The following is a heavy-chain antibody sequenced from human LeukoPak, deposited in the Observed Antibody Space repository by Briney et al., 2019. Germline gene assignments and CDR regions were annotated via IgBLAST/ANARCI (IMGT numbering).Heavy chain of an antibody. CDR3: WGSVDYYDSSGYYPSTFDY. D-gene: IGHD3-22*01. Sequence: GGSLRLSCAASGFTFSSYSMNWVRQDPGKGRGWVSSISSSSYIYYADAVKSRFTITRDHAKTSLYLQMNSLRAEDTAVYYCWGSVDYYDSSGYYPSTFDYWGQGTLVTVSS. V-gene: IGHV3-21*01. CDR2: ISSSSYI. J-gene: IGHJ4*02. CDR1: GFTFSSYS.